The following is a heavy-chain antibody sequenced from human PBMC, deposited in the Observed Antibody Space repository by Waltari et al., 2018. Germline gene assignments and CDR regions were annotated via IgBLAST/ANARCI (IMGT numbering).Heavy chain of an antibody. CDR1: GFTFSTYA. D-gene: IGHD6-13*01. J-gene: IGHJ4*02. Sequence: ELQLVESGGGLVQPGGSLRLSCAASGFTFSTYAMNWVRQAPGMGLEWVSAISGSGGSTYYADSVRGRFTISRDNSKNTLYLQMNSLRAEDTAVYYCAKTSSFDYWGQGTLVIVSS. V-gene: IGHV3-23*04. CDR3: AKTSSFDY. CDR2: ISGSGGST.